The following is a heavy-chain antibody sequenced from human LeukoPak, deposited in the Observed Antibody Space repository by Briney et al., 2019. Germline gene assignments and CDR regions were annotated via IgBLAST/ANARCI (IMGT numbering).Heavy chain of an antibody. CDR1: GFTFSSYG. V-gene: IGHV3-30*03. CDR3: ARDWCSSISCFDT. D-gene: IGHD2-2*01. J-gene: IGHJ3*02. CDR2: ISYDGSNK. Sequence: GGSLRLSCAASGFTFSSYGMHWVRQAPGKGLEWVAVISYDGSNKYYANSVKGRFTISRDNSKNTVYLQMNSLRPEDTAVYHCARDWCSSISCFDTWGQGTMVTVSS.